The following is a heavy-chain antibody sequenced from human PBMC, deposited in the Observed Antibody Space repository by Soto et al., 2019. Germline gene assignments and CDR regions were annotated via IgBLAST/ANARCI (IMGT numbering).Heavy chain of an antibody. V-gene: IGHV4-59*01. J-gene: IGHJ4*02. Sequence: PSETLSLTCTVSGGSISSYYWSWIRQPPGKGLEWIGYIYYSGSTNYNPSLKSRVTISVDTSKNQFSLKLSSVTAADTAVYYCARASHYTEYYFDYWGQGTLVTVSS. CDR1: GGSISSYY. CDR3: ARASHYTEYYFDY. CDR2: IYYSGST. D-gene: IGHD1-26*01.